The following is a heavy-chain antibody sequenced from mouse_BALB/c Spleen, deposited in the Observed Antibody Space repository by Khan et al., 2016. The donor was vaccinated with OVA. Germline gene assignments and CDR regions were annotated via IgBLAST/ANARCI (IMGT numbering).Heavy chain of an antibody. CDR2: IDPFSGGT. J-gene: IGHJ3*01. Sequence: VQLQQSGPELMKPGASVKISCKASGYSFTSYYIHWLMQSHGKSLEWIGYIDPFSGGTTYNQNFKGKATLTVDKSSRTAYIHISNLTSEDSAVLYCTVHGYVSWFTYWGQGTLVTVSA. CDR3: TVHGYVSWFTY. D-gene: IGHD2-2*01. CDR1: GYSFTSYY. V-gene: IGHV1S135*01.